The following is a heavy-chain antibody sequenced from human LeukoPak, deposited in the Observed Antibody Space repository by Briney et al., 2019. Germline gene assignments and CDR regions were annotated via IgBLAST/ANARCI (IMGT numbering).Heavy chain of an antibody. CDR2: INWNGGST. CDR3: ARAGATHYYGSRFDP. V-gene: IGHV3-20*04. J-gene: IGHJ5*02. D-gene: IGHD3-10*01. Sequence: RPGGSLRLSCAASGFTFDDYGMSWGRQAPGKGLEWGSGINWNGGSTGYADSVKGRFTISRDNAKNSLYLQMNSLRAEDTALYYCARAGATHYYGSRFDPWGQGTLVTVSS. CDR1: GFTFDDYG.